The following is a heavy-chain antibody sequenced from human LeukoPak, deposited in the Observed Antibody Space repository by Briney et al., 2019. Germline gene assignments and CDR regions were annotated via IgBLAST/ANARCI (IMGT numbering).Heavy chain of an antibody. Sequence: SETLSLTCTVSGGSISSYYWSWIRQPPGKGLEWIGYIYYSGSTNYNPSLKSRVTISVDTSKNQFSLKLSSVTAADTAVYYCARDFGRNYGGMDVWGQGTTVTASS. CDR2: IYYSGST. CDR3: ARDFGRNYGGMDV. CDR1: GGSISSYY. D-gene: IGHD3-10*01. J-gene: IGHJ6*02. V-gene: IGHV4-59*01.